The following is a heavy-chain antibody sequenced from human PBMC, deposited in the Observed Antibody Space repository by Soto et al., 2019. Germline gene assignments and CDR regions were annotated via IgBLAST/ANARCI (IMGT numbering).Heavy chain of an antibody. CDR2: ISYDGRNE. V-gene: IGHV3-30*18. Sequence: QGQLVESGGGVVQPGRSLRLSCAVSIGTFTTYGMHWVRQPPGKGLEWVAGISYDGRNEYYAVSVKGLFTISGDNWMKTLYLQMDSLGAEDTAVYYWAKGRRRGGRAFDVWGQGTMVTVSS. J-gene: IGHJ3*01. CDR1: IGTFTTYG. D-gene: IGHD2-15*01. CDR3: AKGRRRGGRAFDV.